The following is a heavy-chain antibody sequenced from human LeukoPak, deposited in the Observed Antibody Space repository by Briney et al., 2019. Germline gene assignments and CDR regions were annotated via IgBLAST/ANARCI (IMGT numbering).Heavy chain of an antibody. D-gene: IGHD6-19*01. CDR1: GFTFSSYA. J-gene: IGHJ4*02. Sequence: PGGSLRLSCAASGFTFSSYAMSWVRQAPGRGLEWVSAISGSGGSTYYADSVKGRFTISRDNSKNTLYLQMNSLRAEDTAVYYCAKDSGYSSGRYSRQCFDYWGQGTLVTVSS. CDR2: ISGSGGST. V-gene: IGHV3-23*01. CDR3: AKDSGYSSGRYSRQCFDY.